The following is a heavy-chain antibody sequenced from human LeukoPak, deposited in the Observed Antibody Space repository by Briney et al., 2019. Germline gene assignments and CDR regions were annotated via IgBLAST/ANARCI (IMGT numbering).Heavy chain of an antibody. J-gene: IGHJ3*02. CDR2: INHSGST. D-gene: IGHD1-7*01. CDR1: GGSFSGYY. Sequence: SETLSLTCAVYGGSFSGYYWSWIRQPPGKGLDWIGEINHSGSTNYNPSLKSRVTISVDTSKHQFSLKLSSVTAADTAVYYCAREGRITGTTGAFDIWGQGTMVTVSS. CDR3: AREGRITGTTGAFDI. V-gene: IGHV4-34*01.